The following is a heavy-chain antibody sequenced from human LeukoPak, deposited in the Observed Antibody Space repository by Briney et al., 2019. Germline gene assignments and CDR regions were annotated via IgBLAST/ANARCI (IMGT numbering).Heavy chain of an antibody. Sequence: SETLSLTCSISGCSLSGYYWSWLRQSAGKGLEWIGRIYASGRTNYNPSLKSRVTMSVDTSKNQFSLRLTSVTAADTAVYYCARDGYPTGGWFDPWGQGTLVTVSS. CDR3: ARDGYPTGGWFDP. CDR2: IYASGRT. CDR1: GCSLSGYY. D-gene: IGHD5-12*01. V-gene: IGHV4-4*07. J-gene: IGHJ5*02.